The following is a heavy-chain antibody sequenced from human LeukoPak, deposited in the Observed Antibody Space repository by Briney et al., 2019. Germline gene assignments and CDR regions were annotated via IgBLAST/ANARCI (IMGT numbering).Heavy chain of an antibody. J-gene: IGHJ3*02. V-gene: IGHV4-4*02. CDR2: IYHTGST. CDR3: ARQVTMVRGAAAFDAFDI. D-gene: IGHD3-10*01. Sequence: SGTLSLTCAVSGGSISSSNWWSWVRQPPGKGLEWIGEIYHTGSTNYNPSLKSRVTISVDTSKNQFSLKLSSVTAADTAVYYCARQVTMVRGAAAFDAFDIWGQGTMVTVSS. CDR1: GGSISSSNW.